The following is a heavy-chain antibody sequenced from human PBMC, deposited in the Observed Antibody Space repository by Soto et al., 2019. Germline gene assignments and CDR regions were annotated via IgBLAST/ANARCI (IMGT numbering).Heavy chain of an antibody. J-gene: IGHJ6*02. Sequence: QVQLVQSGAEVKKPGSSVKVSCKASGGTFSSYAISWVRQAPGQGLEWMGGIIPIFGTANYAQKFQGRVTITADKSTSTAYMELSSLRSEDTAVYYCARALTIAAACNKYYYGMDVWGQGTTVTVSS. V-gene: IGHV1-69*06. CDR1: GGTFSSYA. CDR3: ARALTIAAACNKYYYGMDV. CDR2: IIPIFGTA. D-gene: IGHD6-13*01.